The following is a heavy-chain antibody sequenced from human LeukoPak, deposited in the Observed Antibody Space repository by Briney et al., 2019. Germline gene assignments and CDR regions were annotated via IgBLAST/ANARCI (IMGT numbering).Heavy chain of an antibody. CDR1: GFTFSSYA. D-gene: IGHD3-22*01. V-gene: IGHV3-23*01. CDR3: AKGTRLPYSDSRDAFDI. CDR2: ISGSGGST. Sequence: GGSLRLSCAASGFTFSSYAMSWVRQAPGKGLEWVSAISGSGGSTYYADSVKGRFTISRDNSKNTLYLQMNSLRAEDTAVYYCAKGTRLPYSDSRDAFDIWGQGTMVTVSS. J-gene: IGHJ3*02.